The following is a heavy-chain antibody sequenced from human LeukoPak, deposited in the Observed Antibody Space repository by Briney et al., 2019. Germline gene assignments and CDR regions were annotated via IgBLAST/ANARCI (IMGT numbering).Heavy chain of an antibody. D-gene: IGHD4-17*01. V-gene: IGHV3-23*01. J-gene: IGHJ4*02. CDR3: AKGVTPVISLQFFDY. CDR2: IGGSGLNT. CDR1: GFTFSTHG. Sequence: GGTLRLSCVGSGFTFSTHGMNWVRQAPGKGLEWVSGIGGSGLNTYYADSVKGRFTISRDKSKNTLYLQMNSLRAEDTAVYYCAKGVTPVISLQFFDYWGQGTLITVSS.